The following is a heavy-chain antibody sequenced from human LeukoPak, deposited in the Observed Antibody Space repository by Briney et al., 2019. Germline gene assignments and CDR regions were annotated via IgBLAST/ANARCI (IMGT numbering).Heavy chain of an antibody. CDR2: IIPIFGTA. J-gene: IGHJ4*02. CDR3: ASWDSSGYYFRY. CDR1: GGTFSSYA. V-gene: IGHV1-69*05. D-gene: IGHD3-22*01. Sequence: SVKVSCKASGGTFSSYAISWVRQAPGQGLEWMGRIIPIFGTANYAQKFQGRVTITTDESTSSAYMELSSLRSEDTAVYYCASWDSSGYYFRYWGQGTPVTVSS.